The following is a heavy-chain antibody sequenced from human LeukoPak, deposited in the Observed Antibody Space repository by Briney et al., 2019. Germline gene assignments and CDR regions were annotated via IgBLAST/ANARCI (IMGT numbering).Heavy chain of an antibody. CDR2: ISAYNGNT. D-gene: IGHD3-9*01. CDR3: ARDGFYDILTGNYYYGMDV. J-gene: IGHJ6*02. V-gene: IGHV1-18*01. CDR1: GYTFTSYG. Sequence: ASVKVSCKASGYTFTSYGISWLRQAPGQGLEWMGWISAYNGNTNYAQKLQGRVTMTTDTSTSTAYMELRSLRSDDTAVYYCARDGFYDILTGNYYYGMDVWGQGTTVTVSS.